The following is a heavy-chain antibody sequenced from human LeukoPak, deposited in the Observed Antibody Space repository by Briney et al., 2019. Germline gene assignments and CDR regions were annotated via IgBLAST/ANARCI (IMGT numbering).Heavy chain of an antibody. Sequence: GGSLRLSRAASGFTFDDYGMSWVRQAPGKGLERVSGINWNGGSTGYADSVKGRFTISRDNAKNSLYLQMNSLRAEDTALYYCARGLSYYYDSSGYYYEPYFDYWGQGTLVTVSS. CDR3: ARGLSYYYDSSGYYYEPYFDY. V-gene: IGHV3-20*04. J-gene: IGHJ4*02. D-gene: IGHD3-22*01. CDR1: GFTFDDYG. CDR2: INWNGGST.